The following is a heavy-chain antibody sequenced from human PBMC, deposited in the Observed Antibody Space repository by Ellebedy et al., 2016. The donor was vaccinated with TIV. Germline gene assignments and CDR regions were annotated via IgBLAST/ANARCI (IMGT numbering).Heavy chain of an antibody. CDR2: ISYDGSNK. V-gene: IGHV3-30*03. CDR3: ARDGVGASPFDP. J-gene: IGHJ5*02. CDR1: GFTFSSYG. D-gene: IGHD1-26*01. Sequence: GGSLRLSXAASGFTFSSYGMHWVRQAPGKGLEWVAVISYDGSNKYYADSVKGRFTISRDNAKNSLYLQMNSLRAEDTAVYYCARDGVGASPFDPWGQGTLVTVSS.